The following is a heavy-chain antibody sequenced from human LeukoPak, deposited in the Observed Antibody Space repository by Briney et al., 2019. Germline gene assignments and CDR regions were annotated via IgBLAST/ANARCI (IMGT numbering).Heavy chain of an antibody. J-gene: IGHJ4*02. Sequence: GGSLRLSCADSQFTFNGSWMNWVRHAPRKGLEWVANMDPTGSQKRYVDSVRGRFTISKDNPGASLYLDMHSLRAEDTAIYYCAIWTSGNYWGQGTLVTVSS. CDR1: QFTFNGSW. V-gene: IGHV3-7*01. CDR3: AIWTSGNY. D-gene: IGHD1-1*01. CDR2: MDPTGSQK.